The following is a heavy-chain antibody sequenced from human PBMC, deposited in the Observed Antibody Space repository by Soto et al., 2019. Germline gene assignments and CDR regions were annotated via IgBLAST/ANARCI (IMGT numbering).Heavy chain of an antibody. CDR3: AKRGPRETAAAPFDY. V-gene: IGHV3-23*01. J-gene: IGHJ4*02. CDR1: GFTFSSYA. CDR2: ISGSGGST. Sequence: GGSLRLSCAASGFTFSSYAMSWVRQAPGKGLEWVPAISGSGGSTYYADSVKGRFTISRDNSKNTLYLQMNSLRAEDTAVYYCAKRGPRETAAAPFDYWGQGTLVTVSS. D-gene: IGHD6-13*01.